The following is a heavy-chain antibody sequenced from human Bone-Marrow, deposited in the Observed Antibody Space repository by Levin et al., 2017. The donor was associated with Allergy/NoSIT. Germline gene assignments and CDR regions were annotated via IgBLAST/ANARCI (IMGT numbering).Heavy chain of an antibody. D-gene: IGHD2-21*02. CDR3: AKYGDCEGSQQTFDV. CDR1: GFMFSSYW. J-gene: IGHJ3*01. V-gene: IGHV3-7*01. Sequence: GGSLRLSCAASGFMFSSYWMSWVRQAPGKGPEWVACMIKDGSDKYYLDSVKGRFTISRDNAKNSLYLQMNSLRAEDTAVYYCAKYGDCEGSQQTFDVWGQGTVVTVSS. CDR2: MIKDGSDK.